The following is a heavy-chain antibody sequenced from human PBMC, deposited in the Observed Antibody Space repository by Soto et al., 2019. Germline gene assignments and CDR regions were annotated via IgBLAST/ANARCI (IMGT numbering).Heavy chain of an antibody. D-gene: IGHD6-13*01. CDR3: ASGRQQAAAGYWYFDL. CDR1: GGTFSSYA. Sequence: QVQLVQSGAEVKKPGSSVKVYCKASGGTFSSYAISWVRQAPGQGLEWMGGIIPIFGTANYAQKFQGRVTITADESTSTAYMELSSLRSEDTAVYYCASGRQQAAAGYWYFDLWGRGTLVTVSS. J-gene: IGHJ2*01. CDR2: IIPIFGTA. V-gene: IGHV1-69*01.